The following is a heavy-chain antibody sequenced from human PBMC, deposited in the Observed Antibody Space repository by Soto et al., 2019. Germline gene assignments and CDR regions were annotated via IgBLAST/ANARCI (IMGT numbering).Heavy chain of an antibody. Sequence: PGGSLRLSCAASGFTFSSHSMNWVRQAPGKGLEWVSYISSSSSTIYYADSVKGRFTISRDNAKNSLYLQMNSLRDEDTAVYYCAREQYYYDSSGYYDAFDIWGQGTMVTVSS. J-gene: IGHJ3*02. CDR2: ISSSSSTI. CDR1: GFTFSSHS. D-gene: IGHD3-22*01. V-gene: IGHV3-48*02. CDR3: AREQYYYDSSGYYDAFDI.